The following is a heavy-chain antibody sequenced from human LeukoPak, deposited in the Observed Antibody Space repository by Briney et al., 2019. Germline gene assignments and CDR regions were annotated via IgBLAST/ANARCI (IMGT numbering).Heavy chain of an antibody. V-gene: IGHV3-11*01. J-gene: IGHJ5*02. Sequence: PVGSLRLSCAASGFTFRDYYMSWICQAPGRGLEWVSYISSGSSTIYYAASVKVRFTISRDNAKNSLYLQMNSLRAEDTALYYCAKDMGPWGQGTLVTVSS. CDR1: GFTFRDYY. CDR3: AKDMGP. D-gene: IGHD3-10*01. CDR2: ISSGSSTI.